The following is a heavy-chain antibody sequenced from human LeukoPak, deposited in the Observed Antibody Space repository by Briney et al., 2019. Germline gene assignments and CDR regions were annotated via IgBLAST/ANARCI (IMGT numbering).Heavy chain of an antibody. V-gene: IGHV3-74*01. D-gene: IGHD4-17*01. J-gene: IGHJ4*02. CDR3: ARSYNYGDVFNF. CDR2: INSDGSST. CDR1: AFTFSSYW. Sequence: PGGSLRLSCAASAFTFSSYWMHWVHHAPGKGLMWVSRINSDGSSTSYADSVKGRFTISRDNAKNTLYLQMNSLRAEDTAVYHCARSYNYGDVFNFWGQGTLVTVSS.